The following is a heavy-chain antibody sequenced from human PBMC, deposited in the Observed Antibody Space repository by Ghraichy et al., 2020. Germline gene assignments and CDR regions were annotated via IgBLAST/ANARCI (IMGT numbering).Heavy chain of an antibody. Sequence: SETLSLTCTVSGDSISGYFWNWIRQPPGKGLEWIGYFYYSGSTNYSPSLKSRATISVDTSKNQFSLKLSSVAAADTAVDYCAREKSSGMDVWGQGTTVTVPS. CDR3: AREKSSGMDV. J-gene: IGHJ6*02. CDR2: FYYSGST. V-gene: IGHV4-59*01. D-gene: IGHD3-16*02. CDR1: GDSISGYF.